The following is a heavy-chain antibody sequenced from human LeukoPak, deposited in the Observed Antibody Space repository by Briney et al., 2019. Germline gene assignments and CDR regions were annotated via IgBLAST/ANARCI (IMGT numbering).Heavy chain of an antibody. V-gene: IGHV4-61*02. D-gene: IGHD1-1*01. Sequence: SETLSLTCTVSGGSISSGSYYWSWIRQPAGKGLEWIGRIYTSGSTNYNPSLKSRVTISVDTSKNQFSLKLSSVTAADTAVYYCARWKLEVGWFDPWGQGTLVTVSS. CDR2: IYTSGST. CDR1: GGSISSGSYY. CDR3: ARWKLEVGWFDP. J-gene: IGHJ5*02.